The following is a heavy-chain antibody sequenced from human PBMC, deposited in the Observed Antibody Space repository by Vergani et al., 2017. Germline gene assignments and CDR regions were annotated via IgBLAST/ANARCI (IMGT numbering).Heavy chain of an antibody. J-gene: IGHJ4*02. D-gene: IGHD3-9*01. CDR2: IYRTGRT. Sequence: QVQLQESGPGLVKPSETLSLTCAVSCFSIDNGYYWDWIRQPPGKGLEWIGSIYRTGRTHFNPSLERRVTISVDTSNNQFSLRLNSLTAADTAVYYCARRSGIVYDIFSGTQYFFDFWGQGTLVTVSS. V-gene: IGHV4-38-2*01. CDR1: CFSIDNGYY. CDR3: ARRSGIVYDIFSGTQYFFDF.